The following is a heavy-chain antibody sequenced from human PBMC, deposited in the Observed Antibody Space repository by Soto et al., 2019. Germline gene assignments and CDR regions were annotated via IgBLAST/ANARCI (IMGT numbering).Heavy chain of an antibody. CDR2: FDPEDGET. D-gene: IGHD3-3*01. CDR3: ATIGEIDLDY. CDR1: GGTFSSYA. Sequence: ASVKVSCKASGGTFSSYAISWVRQAPGQGLEWMGGFDPEDGETIYAQKFQGRVTMTEDTSTDTAYMELSSLRSEDTAVYYCATIGEIDLDYWGQGTLVTVSS. V-gene: IGHV1-24*01. J-gene: IGHJ4*02.